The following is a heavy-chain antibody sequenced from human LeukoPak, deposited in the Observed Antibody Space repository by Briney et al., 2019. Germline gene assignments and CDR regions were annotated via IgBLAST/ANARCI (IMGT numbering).Heavy chain of an antibody. J-gene: IGHJ4*02. CDR2: ISGSGGST. Sequence: GGSLRLSCAASGFTFSSYAMSWVRQAPGKGLEWVSAISGSGGSTYYADSVKGRFTISRDNSKNTLYLQMNSLRAEDTAIYYCARGLSGYSSSLGYWGQGTLVTVSS. CDR1: GFTFSSYA. CDR3: ARGLSGYSSSLGY. V-gene: IGHV3-23*01. D-gene: IGHD6-6*01.